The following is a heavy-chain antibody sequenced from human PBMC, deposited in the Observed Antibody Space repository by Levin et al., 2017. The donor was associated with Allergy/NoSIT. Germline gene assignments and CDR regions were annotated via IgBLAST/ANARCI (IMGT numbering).Heavy chain of an antibody. J-gene: IGHJ6*02. CDR1: GGSISSYY. D-gene: IGHD3-16*01. V-gene: IGHV4-59*01. CDR2: IYYSGST. Sequence: SETLSLTCTVSGGSISSYYWSWIRQPPGKGLEWIGYIYYSGSTNYNPSLKSRVTISVDTSKNQFSLKLSSVTAADTAVYYCARDGARKEHYYYGMDVWGQGTTVTVSS. CDR3: ARDGARKEHYYYGMDV.